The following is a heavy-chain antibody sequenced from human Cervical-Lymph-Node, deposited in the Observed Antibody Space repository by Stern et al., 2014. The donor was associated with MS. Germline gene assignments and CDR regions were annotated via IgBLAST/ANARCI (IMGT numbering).Heavy chain of an antibody. Sequence: VQLVESGAEVKKPGSSVKVSCKASGGTFSSYAISWVRQAPGQGLEWMGGIIPIFGTANYAQKFQGRVTITADESTSTAYMELSSLRSEDTAVYYCARGYYGSGSYTTYNWFDPWGQGTLVTVSS. CDR3: ARGYYGSGSYTTYNWFDP. CDR2: IIPIFGTA. D-gene: IGHD3-10*01. CDR1: GGTFSSYA. J-gene: IGHJ5*02. V-gene: IGHV1-69*01.